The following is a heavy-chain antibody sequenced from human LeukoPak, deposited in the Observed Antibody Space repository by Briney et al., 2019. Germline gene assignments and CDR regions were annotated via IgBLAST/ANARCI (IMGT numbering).Heavy chain of an antibody. J-gene: IGHJ5*02. CDR1: GFTFSSYS. V-gene: IGHV3-21*01. CDR2: ISSSSSYI. Sequence: GGSLRLSCAASGFTFSSYSMNWVRQAPGKGLEWVSSISSSSSYIYYADSVKGRFTISRDNAKNSLYLQMNSLRAEDTAVYYCARDFKDSSSWHGVWFDPWGQGTLVTVSS. D-gene: IGHD6-13*01. CDR3: ARDFKDSSSWHGVWFDP.